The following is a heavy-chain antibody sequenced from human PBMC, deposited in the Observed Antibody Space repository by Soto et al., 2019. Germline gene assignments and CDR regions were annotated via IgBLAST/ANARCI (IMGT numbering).Heavy chain of an antibody. Sequence: GESLKISCKGSGYSFTSYWIGWVRQMPGKGLEWMGIIYPGDSDTRYSPSFQGQVTISADKSISTAYLQWSSLKASDTAMYYCARHGVRGFDYYYGMDVWGQGTTATVSS. V-gene: IGHV5-51*01. J-gene: IGHJ6*02. D-gene: IGHD3-10*01. CDR2: IYPGDSDT. CDR1: GYSFTSYW. CDR3: ARHGVRGFDYYYGMDV.